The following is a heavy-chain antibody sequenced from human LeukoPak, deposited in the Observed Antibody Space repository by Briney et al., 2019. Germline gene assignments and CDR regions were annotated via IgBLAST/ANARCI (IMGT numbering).Heavy chain of an antibody. D-gene: IGHD1-26*01. CDR1: GYSFSNYW. Sequence: GESLKISCKGSGYSFSNYWIGWVRQMPGKGLEWMGIIYPGDSDTRYSPSFQGQVTTSADKSISTAYLQWSSLKASDTAMYYCTRVVLSGSYPLCDYWGQGTLVTVSS. CDR2: IYPGDSDT. CDR3: TRVVLSGSYPLCDY. V-gene: IGHV5-51*01. J-gene: IGHJ4*02.